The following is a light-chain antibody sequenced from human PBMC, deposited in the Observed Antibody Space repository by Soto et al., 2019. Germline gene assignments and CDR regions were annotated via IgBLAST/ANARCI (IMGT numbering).Light chain of an antibody. CDR3: QQYNNWPPIT. Sequence: EILMTQTPATMSVXAGERATLSCRVSQSVSSNLAWYQQKPGPAPRLLIYGASTRATGIPARFSGSGSGTEFTLTISSLQSEDFAVYYCQQYNNWPPITFGQGTRLEIK. CDR2: GAS. J-gene: IGKJ5*01. CDR1: QSVSSN. V-gene: IGKV3-15*01.